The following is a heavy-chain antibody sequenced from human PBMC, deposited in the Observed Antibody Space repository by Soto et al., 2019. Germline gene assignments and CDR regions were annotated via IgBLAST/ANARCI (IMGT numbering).Heavy chain of an antibody. D-gene: IGHD3-10*01. V-gene: IGHV3-72*01. J-gene: IGHJ4*02. Sequence: EVQLVESGGGLVQPGGSLRLSCAASGFTFSDHYMDWVRQAPGKGLEWVGRIRNRPNSYTTQYAASVKGRFAVLRDDSEILVYLQMNDLKAEDTAVYYCVRASGRGFYFDYWGQGAQVTVSS. CDR3: VRASGRGFYFDY. CDR1: GFTFSDHY. CDR2: IRNRPNSYTT.